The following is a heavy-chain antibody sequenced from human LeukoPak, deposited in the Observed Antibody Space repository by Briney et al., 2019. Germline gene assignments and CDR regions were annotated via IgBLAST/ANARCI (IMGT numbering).Heavy chain of an antibody. CDR2: ISGSGGST. V-gene: IGHV3-23*01. D-gene: IGHD3-22*01. J-gene: IGHJ4*02. CDR1: GFTFSSYA. Sequence: GGSLRLSCAASGFTFSSYAMSWVRQAPGKGLEWVSAISGSGGSTYYADSVKGRFTNSRDNSKNTLYLQMNSLRAEDTAVYYCAKSYDSSGYYRYWGQGTLVTVSS. CDR3: AKSYDSSGYYRY.